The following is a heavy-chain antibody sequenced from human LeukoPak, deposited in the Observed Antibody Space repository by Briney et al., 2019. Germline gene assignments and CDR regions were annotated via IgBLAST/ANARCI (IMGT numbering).Heavy chain of an antibody. V-gene: IGHV3-23*01. CDR3: AKAYFRSGSGSYNY. CDR1: GFTFSSYA. Sequence: GGSLRLSCAASGFTFSSYAMSWVRQAPGKGLEWVSAISGSGGSTYYADSVKGRFTISRDNSKSTLYLQMNSLRAEDTAVYYCAKAYFRSGSGSYNYWGQGTLVTVSS. CDR2: ISGSGGST. D-gene: IGHD3-10*01. J-gene: IGHJ4*02.